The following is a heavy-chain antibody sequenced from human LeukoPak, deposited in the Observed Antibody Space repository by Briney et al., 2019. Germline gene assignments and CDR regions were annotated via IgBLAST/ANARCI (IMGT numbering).Heavy chain of an antibody. J-gene: IGHJ5*02. CDR2: IIPIFGIA. CDR1: GGTFSSYA. D-gene: IGHD3-10*01. CDR3: ARDSGYGSGSYYSSGFDP. Sequence: SVKVSCKASGGTFSSYAISWVRQAPGQGLEWMGRIIPIFGIANYAQKFQGRVMITADKSTSTAYMELSSLRSEDTAVYYCARDSGYGSGSYYSSGFDPWGQGALVTVSS. V-gene: IGHV1-69*04.